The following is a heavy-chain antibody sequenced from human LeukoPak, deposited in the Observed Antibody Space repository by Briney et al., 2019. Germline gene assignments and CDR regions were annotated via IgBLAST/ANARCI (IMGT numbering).Heavy chain of an antibody. V-gene: IGHV4-59*01. CDR3: ARFSGTLSVYYFDY. D-gene: IGHD3-16*02. CDR2: IYYSGST. J-gene: IGHJ4*02. Sequence: SETLSLTCTVSGGSISSYYWSWIRQPPGKGLEWIGYIYYSGSTNYNPSLKSRVTISVDTSKNQFSLKLSSVTAADTAVYYCARFSGTLSVYYFDYWGQGALVTVSS. CDR1: GGSISSYY.